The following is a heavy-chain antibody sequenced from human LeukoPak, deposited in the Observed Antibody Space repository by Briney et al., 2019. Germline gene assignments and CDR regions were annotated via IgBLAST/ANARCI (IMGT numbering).Heavy chain of an antibody. V-gene: IGHV3-66*01. J-gene: IGHJ6*02. D-gene: IGHD5-12*01. CDR2: IYSGGST. Sequence: GGPLRLSCAASGFTVSSNYMSWVRQAPGKGLEWVSVIYSGGSTYYADSVKCRFTIARDNSKNTLYLQMNSLRAEDTAVYYCARDPHPWMDYYYGMDVWGQGTTVTVSS. CDR3: ARDPHPWMDYYYGMDV. CDR1: GFTVSSNY.